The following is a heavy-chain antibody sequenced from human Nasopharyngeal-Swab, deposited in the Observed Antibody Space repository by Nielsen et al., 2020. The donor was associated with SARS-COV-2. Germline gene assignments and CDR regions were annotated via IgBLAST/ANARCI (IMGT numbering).Heavy chain of an antibody. CDR2: ISWNSGSI. J-gene: IGHJ3*02. D-gene: IGHD4-17*01. CDR1: GFTFDDYA. Sequence: GGSLRLSCAASGFTFDDYAMHWARQAPGKGLEWVSGISWNSGSIGYADSVKGRFTISRDNAKNSLYLQMNSLRAEDTALYYCAKESVYGDYVHGAFDIWGQGTMVTVSS. V-gene: IGHV3-9*01. CDR3: AKESVYGDYVHGAFDI.